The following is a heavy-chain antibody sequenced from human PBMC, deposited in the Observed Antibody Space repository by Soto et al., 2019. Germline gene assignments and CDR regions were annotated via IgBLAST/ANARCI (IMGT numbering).Heavy chain of an antibody. Sequence: EVQLVESGGGLVQPGGSLRLSCAASGFTFSTYWMHWIRQVPGKGLEWVSRINSDASHTYYADSVKGRFTISRDNAKNPLPLEKKRLRAEDKALYYFVWDCPCITTSRYRNWFEPRGQGTLVTVSS. CDR3: VWDCPCITTSRYRNWFEP. CDR1: GFTFSTYW. V-gene: IGHV3-74*01. D-gene: IGHD3-22*01. CDR2: INSDASHT. J-gene: IGHJ5*02.